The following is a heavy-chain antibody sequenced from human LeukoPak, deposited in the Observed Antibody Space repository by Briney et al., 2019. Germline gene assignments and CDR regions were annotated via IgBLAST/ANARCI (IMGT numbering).Heavy chain of an antibody. V-gene: IGHV3-9*01. Sequence: GGSLRLSCAASGFTFDDYAMHWVRQAPGKGLEWVSGISWNSGSIGYADSVKGRFTISRDNAKNSLYLQMNSLRAEDTALYYCAKDEQQQLARTFDYWGQGTLVTVSS. J-gene: IGHJ4*02. CDR1: GFTFDDYA. D-gene: IGHD6-13*01. CDR3: AKDEQQQLARTFDY. CDR2: ISWNSGSI.